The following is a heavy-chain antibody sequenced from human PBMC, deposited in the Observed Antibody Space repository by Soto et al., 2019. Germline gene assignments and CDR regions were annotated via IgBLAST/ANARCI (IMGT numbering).Heavy chain of an antibody. D-gene: IGHD3-22*01. V-gene: IGHV1-69*13. CDR1: GGLFSSYP. CDR3: ARGGSGYTWFNEF. J-gene: IGHJ4*02. CDR2: IIPVFQTA. Sequence: SVKVSCKASGGLFSSYPISWVRQVPGQGLEWMGGIIPVFQTAYHTQRFQGRVTITADESTNTAYMELSSLRSEDTAIYYCARGGSGYTWFNEFWGQGTLVTVSS.